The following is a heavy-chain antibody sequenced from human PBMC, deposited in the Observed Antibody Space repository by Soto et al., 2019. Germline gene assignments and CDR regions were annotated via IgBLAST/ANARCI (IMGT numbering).Heavy chain of an antibody. CDR1: GFPFSSYT. J-gene: IGHJ3*02. V-gene: IGHV3-30*09. Sequence: PGGSLRLSCTASGFPFSSYTMHWLRRAPGKGLEWVGIISFDGSSKYYADWLKGRIVISRDNSKNTLSLQMNNLRAADTAVYYCAKDPNGDYVGGFEMWGQGTMVTVSS. CDR2: ISFDGSSK. D-gene: IGHD4-17*01. CDR3: AKDPNGDYVGGFEM.